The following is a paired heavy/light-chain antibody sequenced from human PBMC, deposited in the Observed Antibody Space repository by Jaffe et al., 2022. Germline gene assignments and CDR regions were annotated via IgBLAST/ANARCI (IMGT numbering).Heavy chain of an antibody. CDR1: GFTFGDYA. CDR3: TRDRGSYYGDWLDP. D-gene: IGHD1-26*01. J-gene: IGHJ5*02. CDR2: IRSKDYGGTT. Sequence: EVQVAESGGDLVQPGGSLRLSCIGSGFTFGDYAVSWVRQAPGKGLEWVGFIRSKDYGGTTEYAASVKGRFNISRDDSKSIAYVEMNGLKIEDTAVYYCTRDRGSYYGDWLDPWGRGTRVIVSS. V-gene: IGHV3-49*04.
Light chain of an antibody. V-gene: IGKV6-21*02. Sequence: EIVLTQSPDFQSVTPKEKVTITCRASQSIGFTIHWYQQRPGQSPKLLIKYASQSISGVPSRFSGSGSGTEFTLTINSLEAEDAATYFCHQSATFPPTFGQGTKLEIK. J-gene: IGKJ2*01. CDR1: QSIGFT. CDR2: YAS. CDR3: HQSATFPPT.